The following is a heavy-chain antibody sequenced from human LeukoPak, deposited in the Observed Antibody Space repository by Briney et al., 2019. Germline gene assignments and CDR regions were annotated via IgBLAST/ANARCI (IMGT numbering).Heavy chain of an antibody. Sequence: PSETLSLTCTASGGSISSYYWSWIRQPPGKGLEWIGYIYYSGSTNYNPSLKSRVTISVDTSKNQFSLKLSSVTAADTAVYYCARHKAAAGTHDYYYYGMDVWGQGTTVTVSS. CDR2: IYYSGST. D-gene: IGHD6-13*01. J-gene: IGHJ6*02. CDR1: GGSISSYY. CDR3: ARHKAAAGTHDYYYYGMDV. V-gene: IGHV4-59*08.